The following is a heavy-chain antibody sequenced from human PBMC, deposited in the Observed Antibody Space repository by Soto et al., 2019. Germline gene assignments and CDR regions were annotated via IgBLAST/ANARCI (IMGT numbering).Heavy chain of an antibody. J-gene: IGHJ6*03. D-gene: IGHD3-10*01. CDR1: GFTFSSYW. Sequence: EVQLVESGGGLVQPGGSLRLSCAASGFTFSSYWMHWVRQAPGKGLVWVSRINSDGSSTSYADSVKGRFTISRDNAKNTVYLQMNSRRAEDTAVYYCARGNAGSSYYYYYYMDVWGKGTTVTVSS. V-gene: IGHV3-74*01. CDR3: ARGNAGSSYYYYYYMDV. CDR2: INSDGSST.